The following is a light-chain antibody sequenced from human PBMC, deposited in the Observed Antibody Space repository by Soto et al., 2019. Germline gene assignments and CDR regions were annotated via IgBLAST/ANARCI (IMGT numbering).Light chain of an antibody. J-gene: IGKJ1*01. CDR3: QHYNDWPPTWT. Sequence: EIVMTQSPATLSVSPGERATLSCRASQSVSSKLAWYQQKPGQAPRVLIYGASTRATGIPDRFSGSGSGTEFALTISSLLSEDFAVYYCQHYNDWPPTWTFGQGTRVEIK. CDR2: GAS. V-gene: IGKV3-15*01. CDR1: QSVSSK.